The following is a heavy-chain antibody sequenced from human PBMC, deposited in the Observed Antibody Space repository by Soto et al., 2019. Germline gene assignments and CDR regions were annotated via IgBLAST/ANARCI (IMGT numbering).Heavy chain of an antibody. Sequence: ASVKVSCKASVYAFTSYGRSWVRQAPGQGLEWMGWISAYNGNTNYAQKLQGRVTMTTDTSTSTAYMELRSLRSDDTAVYYCARDLMEDYIWGSYRYTGYYFDYWGQGTLVTVSS. CDR2: ISAYNGNT. J-gene: IGHJ4*02. CDR1: VYAFTSYG. D-gene: IGHD3-16*02. V-gene: IGHV1-18*01. CDR3: ARDLMEDYIWGSYRYTGYYFDY.